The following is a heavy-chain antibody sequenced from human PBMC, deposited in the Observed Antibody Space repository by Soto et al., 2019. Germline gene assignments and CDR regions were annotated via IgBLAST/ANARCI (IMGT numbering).Heavy chain of an antibody. CDR2: ISYDGSNK. D-gene: IGHD1-7*01. Sequence: QVQLVESGGGVAQPGRSLRLSCAASGFTFSSYGMHWVRQAPGKGLEWVAVISYDGSNKYYADSVKGRFTISRDNSKNTLYLQMNSLRAEDTAVYYCAKESEIVDITGTTFDYWGQGTLVTVSS. CDR1: GFTFSSYG. CDR3: AKESEIVDITGTTFDY. J-gene: IGHJ4*02. V-gene: IGHV3-30*18.